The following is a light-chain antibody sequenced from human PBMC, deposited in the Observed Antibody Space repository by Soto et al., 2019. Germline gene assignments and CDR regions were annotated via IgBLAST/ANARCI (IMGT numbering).Light chain of an antibody. CDR1: QSISRW. J-gene: IGKJ1*01. CDR3: QQTYDVPRT. Sequence: DIQMTQSPATLSASVGDRVTITCRASQSISRWLTWYQQKPGRAPKLLINAASRRQSGVPARFSGSESGTDFTLTISSLQPEDFATYYCQQTYDVPRTFGQGTKVDIK. V-gene: IGKV1-39*01. CDR2: AAS.